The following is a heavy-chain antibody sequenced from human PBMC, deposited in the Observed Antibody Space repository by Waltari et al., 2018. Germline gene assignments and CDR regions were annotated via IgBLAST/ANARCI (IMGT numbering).Heavy chain of an antibody. J-gene: IGHJ5*02. Sequence: QVQLVESGGGVVQPGRSLRPSCDASGFTFSSYGMHWVRQAPGKGLEWVAIIWYDGSTKYYADSVKGRFTISRDNSKNTLFLQMDSLRVEDTAVYYCAKQGSASLKWFDPWGLGTLVTVSS. CDR3: AKQGSASLKWFDP. CDR1: GFTFSSYG. D-gene: IGHD2-2*01. CDR2: IWYDGSTK. V-gene: IGHV3-33*06.